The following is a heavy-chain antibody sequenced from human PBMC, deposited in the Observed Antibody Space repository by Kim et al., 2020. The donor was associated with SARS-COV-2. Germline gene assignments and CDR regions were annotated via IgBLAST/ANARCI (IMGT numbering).Heavy chain of an antibody. Sequence: SETLSLTCTVSGGSISSSSYYWGWIRQPPGKGLEWIGSIYYSGSTYYNPTLKSRVTISVDTSKNQFSLKLSSVTAADTAVYYCARERVAAADRGWFDPWGQGTLVTVSS. V-gene: IGHV4-39*07. CDR3: ARERVAAADRGWFDP. CDR1: GGSISSSSYY. CDR2: IYYSGST. D-gene: IGHD6-13*01. J-gene: IGHJ5*02.